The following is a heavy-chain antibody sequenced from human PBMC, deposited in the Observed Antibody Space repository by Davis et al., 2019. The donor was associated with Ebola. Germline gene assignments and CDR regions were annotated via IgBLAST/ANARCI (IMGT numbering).Heavy chain of an antibody. Sequence: SVKVSCKASGGTFNTYAISWVRQAPGQGLEWMGGIIPIFGTTNFAQKFQDRVTISADESTSTAYMYLSSLISEDTAMYYCARARLPYYGSGSLNTDFDYWGQGTLVTVSS. CDR2: IIPIFGTT. CDR3: ARARLPYYGSGSLNTDFDY. CDR1: GGTFNTYA. V-gene: IGHV1-69*13. D-gene: IGHD3-10*01. J-gene: IGHJ4*02.